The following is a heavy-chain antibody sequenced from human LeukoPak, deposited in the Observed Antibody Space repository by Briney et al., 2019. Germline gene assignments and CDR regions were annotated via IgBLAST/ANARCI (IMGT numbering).Heavy chain of an antibody. CDR1: GLTFSSYS. CDR3: ASRLLQADY. Sequence: SGGSLRLSCVVSGLTFSSYSMSWVRQAPGKGLEWVSGISASGGDTWYPDSVKGRFTISRDNSKNTLYLQMNSLRAEDTAVYYCASRLLQADYWGQGTLVTVSS. J-gene: IGHJ4*02. V-gene: IGHV3-23*01. D-gene: IGHD5-24*01. CDR2: ISASGGDT.